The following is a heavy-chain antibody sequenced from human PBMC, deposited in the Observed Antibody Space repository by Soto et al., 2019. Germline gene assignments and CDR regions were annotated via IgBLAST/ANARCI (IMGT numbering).Heavy chain of an antibody. CDR2: ISFDGSLK. V-gene: IGHV3-30*18. D-gene: IGHD2-2*01. Sequence: QVQLVESGGGVVQPGTSLRLSCAASGFSLSNYGIHWVRQAPGKGLEWVAVISFDGSLKFYSESVKGRFTISRDNSRNTRYLQMSSLRAEDTAVYYCAKDVAAATNQLSNWFDPWGQGTLVTVSS. CDR1: GFSLSNYG. J-gene: IGHJ5*02. CDR3: AKDVAAATNQLSNWFDP.